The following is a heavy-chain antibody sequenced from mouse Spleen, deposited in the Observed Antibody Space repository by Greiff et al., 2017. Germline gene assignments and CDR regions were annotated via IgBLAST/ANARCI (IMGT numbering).Heavy chain of an antibody. CDR3: ARLDRYDVGFAY. Sequence: EVQLVESGGGLVKLGGSLKLSCAASGFTFSSYAMSWVRQTPEKRLEWVATISSGGGNTYYPDSVKGRFTISRDNAKNTLYLQMSSLKSEDTAMYYCARLDRYDVGFAYWGQGTLVTVSA. CDR1: GFTFSSYA. D-gene: IGHD2-14*01. V-gene: IGHV5-9-3*01. CDR2: ISSGGGNT. J-gene: IGHJ3*01.